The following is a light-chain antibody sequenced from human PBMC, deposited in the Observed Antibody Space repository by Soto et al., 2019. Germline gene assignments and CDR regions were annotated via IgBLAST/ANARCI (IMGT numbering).Light chain of an antibody. CDR1: QSLLHSNGYYY. J-gene: IGKJ2*01. V-gene: IGKV2-28*01. CDR3: MQALQTPRYT. CDR2: LGS. Sequence: DIVMTQSPLSLPVTPGEPASISCRSSQSLLHSNGYYYLDWYLQKPGQSPQLLIYLGSNRASGVPDRFSGSRSGTDFTLKISRVEAEDVGVYYCMQALQTPRYTFGQGTKLEIK.